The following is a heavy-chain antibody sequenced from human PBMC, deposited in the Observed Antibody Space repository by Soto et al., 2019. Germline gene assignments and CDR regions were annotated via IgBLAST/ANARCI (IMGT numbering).Heavy chain of an antibody. V-gene: IGHV3-23*01. CDR1: GFTFSSYA. CDR3: AKEGHDYVWGSYRKDYFDY. J-gene: IGHJ4*02. CDR2: ISGSGGST. D-gene: IGHD3-16*02. Sequence: PGGSLRLSCAASGFTFSSYAMSWVRQAPGKGLEWVSAISGSGGSTYYADSVKGRFTISRDNSKNTLYLQMNSLRAEDTAVYYCAKEGHDYVWGSYRKDYFDYWGQGTLVTVSS.